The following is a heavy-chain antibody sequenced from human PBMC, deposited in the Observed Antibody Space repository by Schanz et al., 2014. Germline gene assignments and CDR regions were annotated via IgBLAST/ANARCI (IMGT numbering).Heavy chain of an antibody. CDR2: ISYDGNNE. V-gene: IGHV3-30*18. Sequence: VQLVESGGSLVQPGGSLRLSCAASGFTFRSYSMNWVRQAPGKGLEWVAVISYDGNNEDYADSVKGRFSISRDNSQNTLYLQMDSLRPEDTAVYFCAKAKSGAHGAFDIWGQGTMVTVSS. D-gene: IGHD3-10*01. J-gene: IGHJ3*02. CDR3: AKAKSGAHGAFDI. CDR1: GFTFRSYS.